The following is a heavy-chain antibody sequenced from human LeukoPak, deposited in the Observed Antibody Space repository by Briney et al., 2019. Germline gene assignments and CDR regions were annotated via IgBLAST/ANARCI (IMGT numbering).Heavy chain of an antibody. CDR3: ARETRLHSGSYSNDAFDI. CDR1: GVSISSYY. Sequence: SETLSLTCTVSGVSISSYYWSWIRQPPGKGLEWIGYISYSGSTDYNPSLKSRVTISLDTSKNQFSLRLSSVTAADTAVYYCARETRLHSGSYSNDAFDIWGQGTMVTVSS. D-gene: IGHD1-26*01. CDR2: ISYSGST. V-gene: IGHV4-59*01. J-gene: IGHJ3*02.